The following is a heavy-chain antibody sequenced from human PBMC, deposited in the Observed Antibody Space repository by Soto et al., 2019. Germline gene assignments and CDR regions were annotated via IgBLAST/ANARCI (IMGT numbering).Heavy chain of an antibody. Sequence: SETLSLTCAVYGGSFSGYYWSWIRQPPGKGLEWIGEINHSGSTNYNPSLKSRVTISVDTSKNQFSLKLSSVTAADTAVYYCARNGSYYDFWSGYYFGGGMDVWGQGTTVTVS. D-gene: IGHD3-3*01. J-gene: IGHJ6*02. CDR3: ARNGSYYDFWSGYYFGGGMDV. CDR1: GGSFSGYY. CDR2: INHSGST. V-gene: IGHV4-34*01.